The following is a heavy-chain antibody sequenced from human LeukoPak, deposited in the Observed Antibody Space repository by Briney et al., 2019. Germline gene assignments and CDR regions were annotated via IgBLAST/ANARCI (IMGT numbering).Heavy chain of an antibody. Sequence: GGSLRLSCAASGFTFSTYSMNWVRQAPGKGLQWVSHINREPDTIYYADSVKGRFTISRNNAKNSLYLQMNSLRVEDTAVYYCARGGYCSGGRCYGGDYWGQGTLVTVSS. CDR3: ARGGYCSGGRCYGGDY. J-gene: IGHJ4*02. CDR2: INREPDTI. D-gene: IGHD2-15*01. V-gene: IGHV3-48*01. CDR1: GFTFSTYS.